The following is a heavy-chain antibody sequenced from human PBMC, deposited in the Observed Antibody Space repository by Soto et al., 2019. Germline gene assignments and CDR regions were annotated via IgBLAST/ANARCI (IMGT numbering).Heavy chain of an antibody. V-gene: IGHV3-30*18. CDR2: ISYDGSNK. Sequence: QVQLVESGGGVVQPGRSLRLSCAASGFTFGTYAMHWVRQAPGQGLEWVAVISYDGSNKYYADSVRGRFTISRDKSKNTVYLQMNSLRAEDTAVYYCAKGMNYDYNYSLDVWGQGNTVTVSS. J-gene: IGHJ6*02. CDR1: GFTFGTYA. CDR3: AKGMNYDYNYSLDV.